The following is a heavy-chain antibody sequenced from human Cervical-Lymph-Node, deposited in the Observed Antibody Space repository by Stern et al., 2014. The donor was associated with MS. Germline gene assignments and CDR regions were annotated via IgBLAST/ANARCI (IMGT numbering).Heavy chain of an antibody. V-gene: IGHV3-15*01. CDR3: TREFGRT. Sequence: VQLVESGGGLIKPGGSLRLSCAAAGFTFSDAWMNWVRLAPGPGLEWVGRIKRRDHGGTSDYAAPVRGRFTISRDDSKNMLYLQMDSLQTEDTAVYYCTREFGRTWGQGSLVTVSS. CDR1: GFTFSDAW. D-gene: IGHD3-10*01. CDR2: IKRRDHGGTS. J-gene: IGHJ5*02.